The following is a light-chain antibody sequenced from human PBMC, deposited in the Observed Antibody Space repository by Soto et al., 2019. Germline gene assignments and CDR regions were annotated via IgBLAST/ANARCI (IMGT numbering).Light chain of an antibody. CDR3: QQYNHYYS. V-gene: IGKV1-5*03. CDR2: KAS. Sequence: DIQLTQSPSTLSASVGDRVTITCRASQNINTWLAWYQQKPGKAPKALIYKASSLESGVPSRFSGSGSGTEFTLTISSLQPDDFASYYCQQYNHYYSFGQGTKLEIK. J-gene: IGKJ2*03. CDR1: QNINTW.